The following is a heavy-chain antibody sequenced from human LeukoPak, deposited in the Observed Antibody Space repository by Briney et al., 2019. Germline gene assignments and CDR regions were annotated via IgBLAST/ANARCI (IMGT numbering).Heavy chain of an antibody. V-gene: IGHV3-30*02. CDR2: IRYDGSNK. J-gene: IGHJ4*02. D-gene: IGHD3-22*01. CDR3: AKSYYDSSGYRVDFEN. CDR1: GFTFSSYG. Sequence: GGSLRLSCAASGFTFSSYGMHWVRQAPGKGLEWVAFIRYDGSNKYYADSVKGRFTISRDNSKNTLYLQMNSLRAEDTAVYYCAKSYYDSSGYRVDFENWGQGTLVTVSS.